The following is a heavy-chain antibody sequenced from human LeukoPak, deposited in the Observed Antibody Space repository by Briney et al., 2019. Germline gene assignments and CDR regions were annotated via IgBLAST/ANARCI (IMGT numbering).Heavy chain of an antibody. CDR3: AKEGGYYKGPFDY. CDR1: GFTFSSYW. V-gene: IGHV3-7*03. J-gene: IGHJ4*02. Sequence: GGSLRLSCAASGFTFSSYWMNWVRQAPGKGLEWVANIKQDGSEKYYVDSVKGRFTISRDNAKNSLYLQMNSLRAEDTAVYYCAKEGGYYKGPFDYWGQGTLVTVSS. D-gene: IGHD3-22*01. CDR2: IKQDGSEK.